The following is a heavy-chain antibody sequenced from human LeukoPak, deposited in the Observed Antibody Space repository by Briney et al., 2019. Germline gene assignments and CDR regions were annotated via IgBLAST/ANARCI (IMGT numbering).Heavy chain of an antibody. D-gene: IGHD6-19*01. J-gene: IGHJ4*02. CDR1: GFTVSSNY. Sequence: PGGSLRLSCAASGFTVSSNYMSWVRQAPGKGLEWVSVIYSGGNTYYADSVKGGFIISRDNSRNTVYLQMNSLRAEDTAVYYCARDASSGWRYYFDYWGQGTLVTVSS. CDR2: IYSGGNT. V-gene: IGHV3-66*01. CDR3: ARDASSGWRYYFDY.